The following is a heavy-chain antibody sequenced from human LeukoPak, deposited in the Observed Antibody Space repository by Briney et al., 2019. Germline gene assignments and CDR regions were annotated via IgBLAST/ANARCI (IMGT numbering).Heavy chain of an antibody. CDR2: IYYSGST. V-gene: IGHV4-59*12. D-gene: IGHD2-15*01. CDR3: ASSPNLGYCSGGSCYSFPHW. CDR1: GGSISSYY. J-gene: IGHJ4*02. Sequence: SETLSLTCTVSGGSISSYYWSWIRQPPGKGLEWIGYIYYSGSTNYNPSLKSRVTISVDTSKNQFSLKLSSVTAADTAVYYCASSPNLGYCSGGSCYSFPHWWGQGTLVTVSS.